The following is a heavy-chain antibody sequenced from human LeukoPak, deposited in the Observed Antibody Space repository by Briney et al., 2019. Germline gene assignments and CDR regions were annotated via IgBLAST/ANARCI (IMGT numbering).Heavy chain of an antibody. D-gene: IGHD3-22*01. CDR3: AGGRYYYDSSGYGRYGMDV. Sequence: ASVKVSCKASGYTFTGYYVHWVRQAPGQGLGWMGWINPNSGGTNYAQKFQGRVTMTRDTSISTAYMELSRLRSDDTAVYYCAGGRYYYDSSGYGRYGMDVWGQGTTVTVSS. V-gene: IGHV1-2*02. CDR1: GYTFTGYY. J-gene: IGHJ6*02. CDR2: INPNSGGT.